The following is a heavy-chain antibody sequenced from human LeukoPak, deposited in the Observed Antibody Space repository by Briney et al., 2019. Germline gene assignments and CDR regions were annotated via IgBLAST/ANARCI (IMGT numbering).Heavy chain of an antibody. CDR3: ARDLGQRAAFDY. D-gene: IGHD3-10*01. CDR1: GVSISSYY. J-gene: IGHJ4*02. V-gene: IGHV4-4*07. Sequence: SETLSLTCTVSGVSISSYYWNWIRQPAGKGLEWIGRIHTSGFTNYNPSLKSRVTISVDTSKNQFSLKVTSVTAADTAVYYCARDLGQRAAFDYWGQGTLVTVSS. CDR2: IHTSGFT.